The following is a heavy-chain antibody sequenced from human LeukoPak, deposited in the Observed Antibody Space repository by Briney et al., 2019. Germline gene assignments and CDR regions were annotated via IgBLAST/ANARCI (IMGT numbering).Heavy chain of an antibody. CDR2: IYYSVST. CDR3: ASSSGFYDFWSGDINWFDP. D-gene: IGHD3-3*01. CDR1: AGSISSSSYY. Sequence: SETLSLTCTVSAGSISSSSYYWGWIRQPPGTWLEWLGSIYYSVSTYYNPSLKTRVTISVATSRNQFSLKLTFLPPTPPPFYSCASSSGFYDFWSGDINWFDPWGQGTLVTVSS. V-gene: IGHV4-39*01. J-gene: IGHJ5*02.